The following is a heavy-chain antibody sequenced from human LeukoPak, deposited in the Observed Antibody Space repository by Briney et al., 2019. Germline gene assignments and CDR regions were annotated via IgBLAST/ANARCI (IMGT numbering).Heavy chain of an antibody. V-gene: IGHV3-33*06. CDR2: IWYDGSNK. Sequence: PGRSLRLSCAASGFTFSSYGMHWVRQAPGKGLEWVAVIWYDGSNKYYADSVKGRFTISRDNSKNTLYLQMNSLRAEDTAVYYCAKLSGSGSYGIDHWGQGTLVTVSS. CDR1: GFTFSSYG. CDR3: AKLSGSGSYGIDH. D-gene: IGHD1-26*01. J-gene: IGHJ4*02.